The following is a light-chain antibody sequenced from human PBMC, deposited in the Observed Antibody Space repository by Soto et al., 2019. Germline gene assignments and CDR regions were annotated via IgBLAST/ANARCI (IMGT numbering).Light chain of an antibody. Sequence: QPALTQPASVSGSPGQSITIPCTGASSDVGSYNLVSWYQQHPGKAPKLMIYEVSRRPSGISNRFSGSKSGNTASLTISGLQAEDEADYYCCSYAGSPTFVIFGGGTKLTVL. CDR2: EVS. J-gene: IGLJ2*01. CDR3: CSYAGSPTFVI. CDR1: SSDVGSYNL. V-gene: IGLV2-23*02.